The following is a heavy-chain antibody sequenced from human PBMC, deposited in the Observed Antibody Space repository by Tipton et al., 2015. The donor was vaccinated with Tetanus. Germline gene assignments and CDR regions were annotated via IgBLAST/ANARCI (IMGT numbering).Heavy chain of an antibody. D-gene: IGHD3-10*01. CDR1: GFTFNDFA. J-gene: IGHJ3*01. CDR3: ARAVRGRDVFDV. Sequence: SLRLSCVGSGFTFNDFAIHWVRQVSGKGLEWVSAVSGAGGSKVYADSVKGRFTIPRDNANNSLYLQMSSLRPEDTALYYCARAVRGRDVFDVWGQGTVVTVSS. V-gene: IGHV3-9*01. CDR2: VSGAGGSK.